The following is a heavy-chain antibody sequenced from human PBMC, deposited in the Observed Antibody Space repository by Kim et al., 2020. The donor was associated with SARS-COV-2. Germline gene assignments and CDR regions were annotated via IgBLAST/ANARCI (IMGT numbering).Heavy chain of an antibody. D-gene: IGHD6-19*01. J-gene: IGHJ6*02. CDR3: ARDIRSARQWLGWNYYYGMDA. V-gene: IGHV3-33*01. Sequence: GGSLRLSCAASGFTFSSYGMHWVRQAPGKGLEWVAVIWYDGSNKYYADSVKGRFTISRDNSKNTLYLQMNSLRAEDTAVYYCARDIRSARQWLGWNYYYGMDAWGQGTTVTVSS. CDR2: IWYDGSNK. CDR1: GFTFSSYG.